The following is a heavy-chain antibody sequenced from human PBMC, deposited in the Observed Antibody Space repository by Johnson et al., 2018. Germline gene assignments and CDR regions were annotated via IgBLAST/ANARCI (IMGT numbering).Heavy chain of an antibody. CDR2: ICHTGTT. J-gene: IGHJ6*03. CDR1: GGSIRSGSYS. Sequence: QVQLQESGSGLLRPSQTLSLTCTVSGGSIRSGSYSWSWVRQPPGKGLECIGYICHTGTTFYNPSFKSRVAISLDRSKNQFSLRLSSVTAADTALYYCARLGGCSGSGYYYYMDVWGKGTTVTVSS. D-gene: IGHD3-10*01. V-gene: IGHV4-30-2*01. CDR3: ARLGGCSGSGYYYYMDV.